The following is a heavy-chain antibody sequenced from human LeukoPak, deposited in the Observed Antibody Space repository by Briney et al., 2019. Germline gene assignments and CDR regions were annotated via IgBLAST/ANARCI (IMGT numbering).Heavy chain of an antibody. CDR1: GGSISSGSYY. Sequence: SQTLSLTCTVSGGSISSGSYYWSWIRQPAGKGLEWIGRIYTSGSTNYNPSLKSRVTISVDTSKNQFSLKLSSVTAADTAVYYCAREMGYYYGSGSYYRYYYYMDVWGKGTTVTVSS. CDR2: IYTSGST. V-gene: IGHV4-61*02. CDR3: AREMGYYYGSGSYYRYYYYMDV. J-gene: IGHJ6*03. D-gene: IGHD3-10*01.